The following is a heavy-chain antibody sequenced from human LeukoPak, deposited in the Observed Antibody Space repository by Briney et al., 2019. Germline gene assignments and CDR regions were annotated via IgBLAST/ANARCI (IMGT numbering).Heavy chain of an antibody. CDR2: VSGSGGST. CDR1: GFTFSSYA. V-gene: IGHV3-23*01. D-gene: IGHD4-23*01. Sequence: GGSLRLSCAASGFTFSSYAMNWVRQAPGKGLEWVSAVSGSGGSTYYADSVKGRVTISRDNSTNTLYLQTNSLRAEYTAIYYCAKDATTGVTFFDYWGQGTLVTVSS. CDR3: AKDATTGVTFFDY. J-gene: IGHJ4*02.